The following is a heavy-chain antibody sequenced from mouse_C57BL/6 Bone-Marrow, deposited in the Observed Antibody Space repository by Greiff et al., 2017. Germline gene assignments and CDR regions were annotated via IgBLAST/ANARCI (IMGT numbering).Heavy chain of an antibody. CDR3: ARGTVVATFDY. CDR2: IDPSDSET. Sequence: QVQLQQPGAELVRPGSSVKLSCKASGYTFTSYWMHWVKQRPIQGLEWIGNIDPSDSETHYNQKFKDKATLTVDKSSSTAYMQLSSLTSEDSAVYYCARGTVVATFDYWGQGTTLTVSS. V-gene: IGHV1-52*01. CDR1: GYTFTSYW. J-gene: IGHJ2*01. D-gene: IGHD1-1*01.